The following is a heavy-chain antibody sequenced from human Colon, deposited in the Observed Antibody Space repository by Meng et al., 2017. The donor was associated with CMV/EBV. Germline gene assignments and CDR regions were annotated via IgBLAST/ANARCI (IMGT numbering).Heavy chain of an antibody. CDR1: GASVSSGDYY. CDR2: IYYSGST. Sequence: SETLSLTCIVSGASVSSGDYYWSWIRQPPGKGLEWIGYIYYSGSTNYNPSLKSRLTISIDTSKNQFSLKLSSVSAADTAVYYCARGDRANYYYYYYGMEVWGQGTTVTVSS. CDR3: ARGDRANYYYYYYGMEV. D-gene: IGHD1-1*01. V-gene: IGHV4-61*08. J-gene: IGHJ6*02.